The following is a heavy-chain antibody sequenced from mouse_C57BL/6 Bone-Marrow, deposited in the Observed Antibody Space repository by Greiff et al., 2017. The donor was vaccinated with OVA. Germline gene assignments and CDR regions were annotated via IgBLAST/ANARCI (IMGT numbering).Heavy chain of an antibody. V-gene: IGHV1-19*01. CDR3: ARRSITTVVAPFAY. CDR2: INPYNGGT. D-gene: IGHD1-1*01. J-gene: IGHJ3*01. Sequence: VEPGASVQMSCKASGYTFTDYYMNWVKQSHGKRLEWIGVINPYNGGTSYNQKFKGKATLTVDKSSSTAYMELNSLTSEDSAVYYCARRSITTVVAPFAYWGQGTLVTVSA. CDR1: GYTFTDYY.